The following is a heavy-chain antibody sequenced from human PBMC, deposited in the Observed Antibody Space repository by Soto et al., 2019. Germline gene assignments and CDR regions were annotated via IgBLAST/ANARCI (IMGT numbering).Heavy chain of an antibody. V-gene: IGHV3-30-3*01. Sequence: QVQLVESGGGVVQPGRSLRLSCAASGFSFSTSTMHWVRLTAGKGLEWVALVSDYGSNADYADSVQGRFTISRDNSKNTLFLQMDSLRPEDTAIYYCAGVRPGDNGYPFFDYWGLRTLVTVSS. J-gene: IGHJ4*01. CDR2: VSDYGSNA. CDR1: GFSFSTST. CDR3: AGVRPGDNGYPFFDY. D-gene: IGHD3-22*01.